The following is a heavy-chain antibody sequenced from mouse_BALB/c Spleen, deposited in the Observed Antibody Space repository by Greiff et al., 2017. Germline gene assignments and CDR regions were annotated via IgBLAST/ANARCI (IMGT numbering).Heavy chain of an antibody. CDR3: ARESDDYDGFAY. V-gene: IGHV5-12-2*01. CDR2: ISNGGGST. J-gene: IGHJ3*01. CDR1: GFTFSSYT. Sequence: EVQLVESGGGLVQPGGSLKLSCAASGFTFSSYTMSWVRQTPEKRLEWVAYISNGGGSTYYPDTVKGRCTISRDNAKNTLYLQMSSLKSEDTAMYDCARESDDYDGFAYWGQGTLVTVSA. D-gene: IGHD2-4*01.